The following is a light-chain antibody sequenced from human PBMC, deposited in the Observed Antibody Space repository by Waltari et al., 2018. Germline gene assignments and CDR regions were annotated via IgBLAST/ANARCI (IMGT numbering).Light chain of an antibody. CDR1: SLRSYY. Sequence: SSELTQDPAVSVALGQTVRITCHGDSLRSYYASRYQQKPGQAPVLVIYGTNNRPSGIPDRFSGSSSGNTASLTITGAQAEDEADYYCNSRDSSGNPHVVFGGGTKLTVL. V-gene: IGLV3-19*01. CDR3: NSRDSSGNPHVV. CDR2: GTN. J-gene: IGLJ2*01.